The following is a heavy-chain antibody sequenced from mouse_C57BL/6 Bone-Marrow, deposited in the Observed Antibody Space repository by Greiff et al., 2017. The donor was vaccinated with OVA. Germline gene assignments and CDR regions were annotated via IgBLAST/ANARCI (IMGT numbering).Heavy chain of an antibody. J-gene: IGHJ2*01. Sequence: EVQLQQSGAELVRPGASVKLSCTASGFNIKDDYMHWVKQRPEQGLEWIGWIDPENGDTEYASKFQGKATITADTSSNTGYLQISSLTSEDTAVYYSTHCDYDYYWGQGTTLTVSS. D-gene: IGHD2-4*01. CDR2: IDPENGDT. V-gene: IGHV14-4*01. CDR1: GFNIKDDY. CDR3: THCDYDYY.